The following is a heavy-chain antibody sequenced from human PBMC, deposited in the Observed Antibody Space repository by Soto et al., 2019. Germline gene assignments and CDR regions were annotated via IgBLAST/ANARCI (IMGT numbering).Heavy chain of an antibody. CDR3: AKAKAVADHFDY. CDR2: ISWNSGSI. J-gene: IGHJ4*02. Sequence: EVQLVESGGGLVQPGRSLRLSCAASGFTFDDYAMHWVRQAPGKGLEWVSGISWNSGSIGYADSVKGRFTISRDNAKNSLYLQMNSLRAEDTALYYCAKAKAVADHFDYWGQGTLVTVSS. CDR1: GFTFDDYA. D-gene: IGHD6-19*01. V-gene: IGHV3-9*01.